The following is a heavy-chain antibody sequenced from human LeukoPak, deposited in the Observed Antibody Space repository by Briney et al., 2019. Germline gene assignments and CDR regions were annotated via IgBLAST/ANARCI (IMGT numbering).Heavy chain of an antibody. CDR1: GFSLSTSGVG. J-gene: IGHJ5*02. V-gene: IGHV2-5*02. Sequence: SGPTLVKPTQTLTLTCTFSGFSLSTSGVGVGWIRQPPGKALEWLALIYWDDDKRYSPSLKNRLTITNDTSKHQVVLTMSNMDPVDTATYYCAHRSRLDWSDPWGQGTLVTVSS. CDR2: IYWDDDK. D-gene: IGHD3-22*01. CDR3: AHRSRLDWSDP.